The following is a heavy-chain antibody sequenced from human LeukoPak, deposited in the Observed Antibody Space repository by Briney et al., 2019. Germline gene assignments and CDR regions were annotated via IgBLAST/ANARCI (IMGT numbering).Heavy chain of an antibody. V-gene: IGHV3-74*01. CDR1: GFTFSSSW. CDR2: INNDGGIT. CDR3: AREPNYSYYMDV. Sequence: GGSLRLSCTASGFTFSSSWMHWVRQAPGKGLVWVSRINNDGGITIYADSVKGRFTISRDNANNTLYLQMNSLRAEDTAVYYCAREPNYSYYMDVWGKGTTVTISS. J-gene: IGHJ6*03.